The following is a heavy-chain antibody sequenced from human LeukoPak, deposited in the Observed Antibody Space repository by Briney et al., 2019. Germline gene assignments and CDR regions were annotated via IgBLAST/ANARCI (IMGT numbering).Heavy chain of an antibody. CDR3: AKDRTPRGLPNFDY. CDR2: ISGSGGST. J-gene: IGHJ4*02. D-gene: IGHD3-10*01. Sequence: GSLRLSCAASGFTFSSYAMSWVRQAPGKGLEWVSAISGSGGSTYYADSVKGRFTISRDDSKNTLYLQMNSLRAEDTAVYYCAKDRTPRGLPNFDYWGQGTLVTVSS. V-gene: IGHV3-23*01. CDR1: GFTFSSYA.